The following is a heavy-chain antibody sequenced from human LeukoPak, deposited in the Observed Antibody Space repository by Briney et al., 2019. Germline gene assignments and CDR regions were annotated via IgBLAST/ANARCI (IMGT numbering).Heavy chain of an antibody. CDR2: ISSSGSAI. Sequence: GGSPRLSCAASGFTFSSYEMNWVRQAPGKGLEWISYISSSGSAIYYADSVKRRFTISRDNAKNSLYLQMNSLSAEDTAVYYCARELKSSSWYFFDYWGQGTLVTVSS. CDR3: ARELKSSSWYFFDY. V-gene: IGHV3-48*03. D-gene: IGHD6-13*01. CDR1: GFTFSSYE. J-gene: IGHJ4*02.